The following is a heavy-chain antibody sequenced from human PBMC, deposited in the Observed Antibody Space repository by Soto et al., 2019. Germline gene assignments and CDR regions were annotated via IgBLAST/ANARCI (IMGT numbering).Heavy chain of an antibody. V-gene: IGHV1-8*01. D-gene: IGHD6-13*01. CDR2: MNPNSGNT. Sequence: QVQLVQSGAEVKKPGASVKVSCKASGYTFTSYDINWVLQATGQGLEWMGWMNPNSGNTGYAQKFQGRVTMTRNTSISTAYMELSSLRSEDTAVYYCARRGHSSSWYYYYYYGMDVSGHGTTVTVSS. CDR1: GYTFTSYD. J-gene: IGHJ6*02. CDR3: ARRGHSSSWYYYYYYGMDV.